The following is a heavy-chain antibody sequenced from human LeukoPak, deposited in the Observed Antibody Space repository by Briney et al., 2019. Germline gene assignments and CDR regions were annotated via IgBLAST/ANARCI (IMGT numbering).Heavy chain of an antibody. CDR1: GGSISSSSYY. CDR3: ARGGDRFDY. CDR2: IYTSGST. D-gene: IGHD4-17*01. V-gene: IGHV4-61*02. J-gene: IGHJ4*02. Sequence: PSQTLSLTCTVSGGSISSSSYYWSWIRQPAGKELEWIGRIYTSGSTNYNPSLKSRVTISVDTSKNQFSLKLSSVSAADTAVYYCARGGDRFDYWGQGTLVTVSS.